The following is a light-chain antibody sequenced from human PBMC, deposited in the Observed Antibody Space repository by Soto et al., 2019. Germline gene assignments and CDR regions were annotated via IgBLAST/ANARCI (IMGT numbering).Light chain of an antibody. CDR3: QQYYGSPYT. Sequence: DIVMTQSPDSLAVSLGERATINCKSSQSVLHSSNNKNYLAWYQQKPGQPPKLIIYWASTRESGVPHRFSGSRSGKEFHRNISSLQAEDVAIYYCQQYYGSPYTFGQGTKV. CDR1: QSVLHSSNNKNY. J-gene: IGKJ2*01. V-gene: IGKV4-1*01. CDR2: WAS.